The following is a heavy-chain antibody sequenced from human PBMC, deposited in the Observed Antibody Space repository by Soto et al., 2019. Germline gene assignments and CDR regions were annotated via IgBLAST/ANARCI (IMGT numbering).Heavy chain of an antibody. CDR2: IYWDDDK. D-gene: IGHD1-1*01. V-gene: IGHV2-5*02. J-gene: IGHJ6*02. CDR3: AHRIHWKYGMDV. CDR1: GFSLTTSGVG. Sequence: QITLKESGPTLVTPTQTLTLTCTFSGFSLTTSGVGVGWIRQPPGKGLEWLGIIYWDDDKRYSPSLKSRLTITKDTSRNQVVLTMTNVDPGDTATYYCAHRIHWKYGMDVWGQGTTVTVSS.